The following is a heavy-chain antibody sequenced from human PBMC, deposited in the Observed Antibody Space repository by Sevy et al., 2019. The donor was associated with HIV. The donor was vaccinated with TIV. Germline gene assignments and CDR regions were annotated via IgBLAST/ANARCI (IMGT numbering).Heavy chain of an antibody. V-gene: IGHV3-30-3*01. CDR2: ISYDGSNK. Sequence: GGSLRLSCAASGFTFSSYAMHWVRQAPGKGLEWVAVISYDGSNKYYADSVKGRFTISRDNSKNTLYLQMNSLRAEDTAVYYCARDMVYCTNGVCYPRYYYYGMDVWGQGTTVTVSS. CDR3: ARDMVYCTNGVCYPRYYYYGMDV. J-gene: IGHJ6*02. D-gene: IGHD2-8*01. CDR1: GFTFSSYA.